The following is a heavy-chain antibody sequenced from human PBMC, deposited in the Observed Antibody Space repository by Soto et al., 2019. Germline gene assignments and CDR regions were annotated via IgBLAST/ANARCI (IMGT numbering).Heavy chain of an antibody. CDR1: GFTFSSYA. Sequence: VQLVESGGGVVQPGRSLRLSCAASGFTFSSYAMSWVRQAPGKGLEWVSAISGSGGSTYYADSVKGRFTISRDNSKNTLYLQMNSLRAEDTAVYYCAKDILTGYYRGQYFDYWGQGTLVTVSS. CDR2: ISGSGGST. J-gene: IGHJ4*02. V-gene: IGHV3-23*04. CDR3: AKDILTGYYRGQYFDY. D-gene: IGHD3-9*01.